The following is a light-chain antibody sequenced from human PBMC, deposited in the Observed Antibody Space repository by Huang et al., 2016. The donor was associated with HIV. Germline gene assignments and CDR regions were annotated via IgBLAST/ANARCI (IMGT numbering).Light chain of an antibody. Sequence: DIVVTQSPGSLALSLGERAAINCTSSQSVFHSSNNKNYLSWYQLKPGQSPQLLLYWASTREFGVPDRFRGTGAGTDFTLTITSLQAEDVAVYYCHQYYSSPQTFGQGTKVEV. V-gene: IGKV4-1*01. CDR2: WAS. CDR3: HQYYSSPQT. CDR1: QSVFHSSNNKNY. J-gene: IGKJ1*01.